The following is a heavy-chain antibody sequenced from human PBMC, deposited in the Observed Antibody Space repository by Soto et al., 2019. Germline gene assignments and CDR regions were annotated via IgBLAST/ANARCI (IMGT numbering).Heavy chain of an antibody. D-gene: IGHD4-17*01. V-gene: IGHV1-8*01. CDR2: MNPNSGNT. CDR3: ESETTSYGVAV. CDR1: GYTFTSYD. Sequence: QVQLVQSGAEVKKPGASVKVSCKASGYTFTSYDINWVRQATGQGLEWMGWMNPNSGNTGYAQKFQGRVTMTRNTSTSTAYMELSSLRSEDTSVYYSESETTSYGVAVWGPGHTVNVS. J-gene: IGHJ6*02.